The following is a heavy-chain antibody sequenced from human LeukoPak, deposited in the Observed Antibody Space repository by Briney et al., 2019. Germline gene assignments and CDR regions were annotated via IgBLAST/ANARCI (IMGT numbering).Heavy chain of an antibody. D-gene: IGHD4-17*01. V-gene: IGHV4-34*01. CDR3: ARYGDRYYYYGMDV. Sequence: SETLSLTCAVYGGSFSGYYWSWIRQPPGKGLEWIGEINHSGSTNYNPSLKSRVTISVDTSKNQFSLKLSSVTAADTAVYYCARYGDRYYYYGMDVWGQGTTVTVSS. CDR1: GGSFSGYY. J-gene: IGHJ6*02. CDR2: INHSGST.